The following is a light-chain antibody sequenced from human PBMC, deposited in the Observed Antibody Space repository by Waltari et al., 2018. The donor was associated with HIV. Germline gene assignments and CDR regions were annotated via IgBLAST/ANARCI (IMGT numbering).Light chain of an antibody. CDR3: MQTLQTPWT. J-gene: IGKJ1*01. Sequence: IGVTQSPRSLPVSSGAPASISCKSSQSLTHDNGFKYLDWYVQRPGQSPQLLIHLASSRAAGVSDRSSATVSGTNFTLTIRKIEASDVGIYYCMQTLQTPWTFGQGTRV. CDR2: LAS. V-gene: IGKV2-28*01. CDR1: QSLTHDNGFKY.